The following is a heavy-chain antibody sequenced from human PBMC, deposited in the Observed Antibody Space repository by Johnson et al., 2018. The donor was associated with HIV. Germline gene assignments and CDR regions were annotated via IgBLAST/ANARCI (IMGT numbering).Heavy chain of an antibody. J-gene: IGHJ3*02. D-gene: IGHD4-17*01. Sequence: QVQLVESGGGVVQPGGSLRLSCAASGFTFSAYGMHWVRQAPGKGLEWVAVISYDGSNKYYADSVEGRFTISRDNSRNTLYLQMNSLRTEDTAVYYCATGSPTVTTNAFDIWGQGTLVTVSS. V-gene: IGHV3-30*19. CDR1: GFTFSAYG. CDR2: ISYDGSNK. CDR3: ATGSPTVTTNAFDI.